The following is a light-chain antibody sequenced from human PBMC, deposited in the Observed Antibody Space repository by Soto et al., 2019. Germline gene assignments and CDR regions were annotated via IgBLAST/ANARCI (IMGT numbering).Light chain of an antibody. CDR3: QQSYSTLRYT. V-gene: IGKV1-39*01. CDR2: AAS. J-gene: IGKJ2*01. Sequence: DIQMTQSPSSLSASVGDRVTITCRASQIISSYLNWYQQKPGKAPKLLIYAASSLQSGVPSRFSGSGSGTDFTLTISSLQPEDFATYYCQQSYSTLRYTFGQGTKVDIK. CDR1: QIISSY.